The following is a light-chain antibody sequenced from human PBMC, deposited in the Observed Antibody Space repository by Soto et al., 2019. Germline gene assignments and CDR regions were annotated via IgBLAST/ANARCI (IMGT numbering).Light chain of an antibody. CDR2: NVN. Sequence: QSVLIQPPSVSGSPGQSVTISCTGTSSDVGSYDYVSWYQQHPGTVPKPMIYNVNTQPSGVPDRFSGSKSGNPASMTISGLQAEDEGDYYCSAYTARSTLVFGGGTKLTVL. CDR1: SSDVGSYDY. V-gene: IGLV2-18*02. J-gene: IGLJ3*02. CDR3: SAYTARSTLV.